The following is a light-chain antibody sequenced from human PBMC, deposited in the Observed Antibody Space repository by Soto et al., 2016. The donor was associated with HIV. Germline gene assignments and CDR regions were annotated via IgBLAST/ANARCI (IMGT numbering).Light chain of an antibody. CDR3: QQLDSYPRT. Sequence: DIQLTQSPSFLSASVGDRVAITCRASQDINNHLAWYQHKPGKAPKLLIHAASTLQSGVPSRFSGSGPETDFTLTINGLQPEDFTTYYCQQLDSYPRTFGQGTQVEIK. CDR2: AAS. CDR1: QDINNH. J-gene: IGKJ1*01. V-gene: IGKV1-9*01.